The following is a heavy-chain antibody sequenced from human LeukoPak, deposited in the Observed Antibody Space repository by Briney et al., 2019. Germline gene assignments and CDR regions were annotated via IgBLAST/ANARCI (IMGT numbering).Heavy chain of an antibody. CDR1: GFIFTAYW. CDR2: IKQDGGEN. CDR3: ARDRGANYYGSLHLFDY. V-gene: IGHV3-7*01. J-gene: IGHJ4*02. D-gene: IGHD3-10*01. Sequence: QPGGSLRLSCAASGFIFTAYWMSWVRQAPGKGVEWVANIKQDGGENYYVDSVMGRFTISRDNAKNSVYLEMTSLRAEDTAVYYCARDRGANYYGSLHLFDYWGQGTLVTVSS.